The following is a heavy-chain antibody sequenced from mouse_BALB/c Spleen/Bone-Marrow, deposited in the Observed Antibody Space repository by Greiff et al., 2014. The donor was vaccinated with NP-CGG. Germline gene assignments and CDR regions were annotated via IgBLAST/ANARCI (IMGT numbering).Heavy chain of an antibody. CDR3: ARGEHYFDY. V-gene: IGHV1-87*01. D-gene: IGHD2-13*01. Sequence: VQLQQSGAELARPGASVKLSCKASGYTFTSYWMQWVKQRPGQGLEWIGAIYPGDGDTRYTQKFKGKATLTADKSSSTAYMQLSSLASEDSAVYYCARGEHYFDYWGQGTTLTVSS. CDR1: GYTFTSYW. CDR2: IYPGDGDT. J-gene: IGHJ2*01.